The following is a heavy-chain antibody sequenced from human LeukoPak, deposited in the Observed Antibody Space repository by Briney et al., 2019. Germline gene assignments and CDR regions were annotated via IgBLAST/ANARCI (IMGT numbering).Heavy chain of an antibody. CDR1: GFTFSSSA. J-gene: IGHJ6*02. CDR2: ISGSGDST. CDR3: ASQKANFYDSSGDV. Sequence: PGGSLRLSCAASGFTFSSSAMSWVRQAPGKGLEWVSAISGSGDSTYYAGSVKGRFTIFRDNSKNMLYLQMNSLRAEDTALYYCASQKANFYDSSGDVWGQGTTVTVSS. D-gene: IGHD3-22*01. V-gene: IGHV3-23*01.